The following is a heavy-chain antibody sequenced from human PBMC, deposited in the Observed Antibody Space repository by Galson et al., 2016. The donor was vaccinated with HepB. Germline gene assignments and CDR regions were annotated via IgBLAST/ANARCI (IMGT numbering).Heavy chain of an antibody. CDR2: ISYQGSIN. J-gene: IGHJ4*02. CDR3: AKVSVAGVIWSWYHFDY. CDR1: GFTFRSYA. V-gene: IGHV3-30*09. D-gene: IGHD6-19*01. Sequence: SLRLLCAASGFTFRSYAMHWVSHAPRRRLEWVAVISYQGSINYYADSLKGRFAISRDNSQNTLYLQLNSLRVEDTAVYYCAKVSVAGVIWSWYHFDYWGQGTLVTVSS.